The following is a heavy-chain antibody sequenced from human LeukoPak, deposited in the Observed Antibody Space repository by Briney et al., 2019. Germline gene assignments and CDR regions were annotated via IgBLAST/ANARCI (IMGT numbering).Heavy chain of an antibody. CDR1: GGSISSGDYY. CDR2: IYYSGST. Sequence: SETLSLTCTVSGGSISSGDYYWSWIRQPPGKGLEWIGYIYYSGSTYYNPSLKSRVTISVDTSKNQFSLKLSSVTAADTAVYYCARVDGYNGAFDIWGQGTMVTVSS. J-gene: IGHJ3*02. D-gene: IGHD3-22*01. CDR3: ARVDGYNGAFDI. V-gene: IGHV4-30-4*01.